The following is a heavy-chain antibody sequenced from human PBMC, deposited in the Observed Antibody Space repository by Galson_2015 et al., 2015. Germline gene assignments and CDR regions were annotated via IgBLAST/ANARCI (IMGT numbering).Heavy chain of an antibody. CDR2: IKGDGSSI. CDR1: GFTFSSYW. D-gene: IGHD5-24*01. Sequence: SLRLSCAASGFTFSSYWMHWVRQVPGKGLMWVSRIKGDGSSIIYADSVKGRFTISRDNTKNTVWLQMNSLRVEDTAVYYCARDPVDGCCHLDYWGHGTLVTVSS. V-gene: IGHV3-74*01. CDR3: ARDPVDGCCHLDY. J-gene: IGHJ4*03.